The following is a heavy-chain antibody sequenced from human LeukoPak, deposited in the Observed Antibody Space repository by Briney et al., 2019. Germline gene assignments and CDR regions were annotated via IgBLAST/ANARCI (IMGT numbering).Heavy chain of an antibody. D-gene: IGHD2-21*02. CDR2: ISSNGGST. CDR1: GFTFSSYA. V-gene: IGHV3-64*01. Sequence: PGGSLRLSCAASGFTFSSYAMHWVRQAPGKGLEYVSAISSNGGSTYYANPVKGRFTISRDNSKNTLYLQMGSLRAEDMAVYYCARVDRESDGFDYWGQGTLVTVFS. CDR3: ARVDRESDGFDY. J-gene: IGHJ4*02.